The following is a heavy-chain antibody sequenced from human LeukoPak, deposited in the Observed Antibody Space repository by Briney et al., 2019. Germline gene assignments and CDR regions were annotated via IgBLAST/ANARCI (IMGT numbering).Heavy chain of an antibody. J-gene: IGHJ4*02. Sequence: ASVKVSCKASGYTFTSYGISWVQQAPGQGLEWMGWISAYNGNTNYAQKLQGRVTMTTDTSTSTAYMELRSLRSDDTAVYYCARAAMRYYDILTGYYNDYWGQGTLVTVSS. V-gene: IGHV1-18*01. CDR1: GYTFTSYG. CDR2: ISAYNGNT. D-gene: IGHD3-9*01. CDR3: ARAAMRYYDILTGYYNDY.